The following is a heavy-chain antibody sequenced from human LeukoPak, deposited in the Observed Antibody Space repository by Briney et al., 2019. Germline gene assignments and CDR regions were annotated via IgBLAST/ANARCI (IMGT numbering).Heavy chain of an antibody. D-gene: IGHD3-22*01. Sequence: ASVKVSCKASGYTFTSYYMHWVRQAPGQGLEWMAIINPSGGSTSYAQKFQGRVTMTRDTSTSTVYMELSSLRSEDTAVYYCARDSDSGYYYGSSYYYGMDVWGQGTTVTVSS. CDR1: GYTFTSYY. V-gene: IGHV1-46*01. CDR3: ARDSDSGYYYGSSYYYGMDV. J-gene: IGHJ6*02. CDR2: INPSGGST.